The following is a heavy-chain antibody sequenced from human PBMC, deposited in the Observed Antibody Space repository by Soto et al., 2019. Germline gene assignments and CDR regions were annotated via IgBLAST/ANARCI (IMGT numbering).Heavy chain of an antibody. J-gene: IGHJ4*02. CDR1: GFTFSSYA. Sequence: GGSLRLSCAASGFTFSSYAMSWVRQAPGKGLEWVSAISGSGGSTYYADSVKGRFTISRDNSKNTLYLQMNSLRAEDTAVYYCAKSPQEIVVVVAATSDYWGQGTLVTVSS. CDR3: AKSPQEIVVVVAATSDY. CDR2: ISGSGGST. D-gene: IGHD2-15*01. V-gene: IGHV3-23*01.